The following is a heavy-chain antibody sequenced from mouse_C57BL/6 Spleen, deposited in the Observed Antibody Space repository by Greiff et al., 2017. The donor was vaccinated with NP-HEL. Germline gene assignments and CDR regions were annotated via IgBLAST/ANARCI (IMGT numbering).Heavy chain of an antibody. D-gene: IGHD3-2*02. Sequence: QVQLQQPGAELVKPGASVKLSCKASGYTFTSYWMQWVKQRPGQGLEWIGEIDPSDSYTNYNQKFKGKATLTVDTSSSTAYMQLSSLTSEDSAVYYCARQDSSGYDYAMDYWGQGTSVTVSS. CDR1: GYTFTSYW. CDR3: ARQDSSGYDYAMDY. CDR2: IDPSDSYT. V-gene: IGHV1-50*01. J-gene: IGHJ4*01.